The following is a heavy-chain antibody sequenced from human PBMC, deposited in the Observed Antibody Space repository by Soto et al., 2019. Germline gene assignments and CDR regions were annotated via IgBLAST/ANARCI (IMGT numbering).Heavy chain of an antibody. V-gene: IGHV4-59*01. CDR3: ATGVRGVTQDY. D-gene: IGHD3-10*01. CDR1: GGSISSYY. J-gene: IGHJ4*02. Sequence: QVQLQESGPGLVKPSETLSLTCTVSGGSISSYYWSWIRQPPGKGLEWIGYIYYSGSTNYNPSLKIXXTXSXXTSKNQFSLKLSSVTAADTAVYYCATGVRGVTQDYWGQGTLVTVSS. CDR2: IYYSGST.